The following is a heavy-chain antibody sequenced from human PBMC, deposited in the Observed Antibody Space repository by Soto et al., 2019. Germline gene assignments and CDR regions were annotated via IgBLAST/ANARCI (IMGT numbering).Heavy chain of an antibody. CDR2: IKQDGSEK. CDR1: GFTFSSYW. V-gene: IGHV3-7*05. Sequence: EVQLVESGGGLVQPGGSLRLSCAASGFTFSSYWMSWVRQAPGKGLEWVANIKQDGSEKYYVDSVKGRFTISRDNAKNSLYLQMNSLRAEDTAVYYCARFSGSYYPPHCDYWCQGTLVTVSS. CDR3: ARFSGSYYPPHCDY. D-gene: IGHD1-26*01. J-gene: IGHJ4*02.